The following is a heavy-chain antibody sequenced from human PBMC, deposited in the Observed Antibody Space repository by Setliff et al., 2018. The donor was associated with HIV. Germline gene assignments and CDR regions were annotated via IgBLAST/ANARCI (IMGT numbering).Heavy chain of an antibody. CDR2: VYPGDSSP. J-gene: IGHJ3*02. Sequence: GESLKISCKGSGYTFSDYWIGWVRQMPGKGLEWMGIVYPGDSSPKYSPSFQGQVTMSADKSINTAYLQWSSLKASDTAMYFCARLAQYLDYSDTTNAFDIWGQGTVVTVSS. CDR3: ARLAQYLDYSDTTNAFDI. V-gene: IGHV5-51*01. D-gene: IGHD3-22*01. CDR1: GYTFSDYW.